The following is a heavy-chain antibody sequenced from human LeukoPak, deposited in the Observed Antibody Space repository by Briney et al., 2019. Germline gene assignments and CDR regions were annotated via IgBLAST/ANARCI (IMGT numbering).Heavy chain of an antibody. CDR3: ARDRDYTGNGWFDP. Sequence: GGSLRLSCAASGFTFSGYALHWVRQAPGKGLEWVAFISYDRSNKYYADSVKGRFTISRDNSRNTLYVQMSSLTAEDTAVYYCARDRDYTGNGWFDPWGQGTLVTVSS. D-gene: IGHD4-23*01. V-gene: IGHV3-30*04. CDR2: ISYDRSNK. CDR1: GFTFSGYA. J-gene: IGHJ5*02.